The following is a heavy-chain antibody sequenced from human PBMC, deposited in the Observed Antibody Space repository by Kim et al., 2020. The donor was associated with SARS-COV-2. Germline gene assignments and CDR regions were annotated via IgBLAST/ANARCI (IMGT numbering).Heavy chain of an antibody. V-gene: IGHV4-34*01. Sequence: LTSRVTISVDTSKSQFTLKLSSVTAADTAVYYCARGILTGYPYYYYGMDVWGQGTTVTVSS. CDR3: ARGILTGYPYYYYGMDV. J-gene: IGHJ6*02. D-gene: IGHD3-9*01.